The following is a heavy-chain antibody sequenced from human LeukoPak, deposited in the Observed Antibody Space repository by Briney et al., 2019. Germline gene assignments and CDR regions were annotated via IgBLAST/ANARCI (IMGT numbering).Heavy chain of an antibody. D-gene: IGHD3-22*01. V-gene: IGHV5-51*01. CDR1: GYSFTSYW. J-gene: IGHJ6*03. CDR3: ARLMSLMIVGPYYMDV. Sequence: GESLKISCKGSGYSFTSYWIGWVRQMPGKGLEWMGIIYPGDSDTRYSPSFQGQVTISADKSISTAYLQWSSLKAPDTAMYYCARLMSLMIVGPYYMDVWGKGTTVTVSS. CDR2: IYPGDSDT.